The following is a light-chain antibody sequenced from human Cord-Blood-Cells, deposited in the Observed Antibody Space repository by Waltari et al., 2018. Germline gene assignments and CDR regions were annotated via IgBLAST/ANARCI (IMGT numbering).Light chain of an antibody. CDR1: RSDVGSYIL. J-gene: IGLJ3*02. Sequence: QSALTQPASVSGSPGQSITIPCTGTRSDVGSYILVSWYQQHPGKDTKLMIYEGSKRPSGVSNRFSGSKSGNTASLTISGLQAEDEADYYCCSYAGSSTWVFGGGTKLTVL. CDR2: EGS. V-gene: IGLV2-23*01. CDR3: CSYAGSSTWV.